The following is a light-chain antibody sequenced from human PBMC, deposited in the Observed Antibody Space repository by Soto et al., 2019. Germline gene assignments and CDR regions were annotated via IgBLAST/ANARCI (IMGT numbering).Light chain of an antibody. Sequence: EIVMTQSPATLSVSPGERATLSCRASQSVSINLAWYRQKPGQAPRLLIYVASTRATGIPARFSGSGSGTEFTLTISSLQAEDFAVYYCQQYNKWPLTFGGGTKVEIK. V-gene: IGKV3-15*01. CDR2: VAS. CDR1: QSVSIN. J-gene: IGKJ4*01. CDR3: QQYNKWPLT.